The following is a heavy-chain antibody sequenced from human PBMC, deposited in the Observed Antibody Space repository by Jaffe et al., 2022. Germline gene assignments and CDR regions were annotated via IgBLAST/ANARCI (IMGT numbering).Heavy chain of an antibody. V-gene: IGHV4-38-2*01. Sequence: QVQLQESGPGLVKPSETLSLTCAVSGYSISSGYYWGWIRQPPGKGLEWIGSIYHSGSTYYNPSLKSRVTISVDTSKNQFSLKLSSVTAADTAVYYCARHGFSILWFGELQNSDFDYWGQGTLVTVSS. D-gene: IGHD3-10*01. CDR2: IYHSGST. CDR3: ARHGFSILWFGELQNSDFDY. CDR1: GYSISSGYY. J-gene: IGHJ4*02.